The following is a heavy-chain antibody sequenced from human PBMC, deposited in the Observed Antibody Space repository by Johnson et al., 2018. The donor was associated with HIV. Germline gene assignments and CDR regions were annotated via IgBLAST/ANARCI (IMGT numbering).Heavy chain of an antibody. CDR2: IRYDGSNK. J-gene: IGHJ3*02. V-gene: IGHV3-30*02. Sequence: QVQLVESGGGVVQPGGSLRLSCAASGFTFSSYGMHWVRQAPGKVLEWVAFIRYDGSNKYYADSVKGRFTISRDNSKNTLYLRMNSLRAEDTAVYYCAKIIGYSSGLEIWGQGTMVTVSS. D-gene: IGHD6-19*01. CDR3: AKIIGYSSGLEI. CDR1: GFTFSSYG.